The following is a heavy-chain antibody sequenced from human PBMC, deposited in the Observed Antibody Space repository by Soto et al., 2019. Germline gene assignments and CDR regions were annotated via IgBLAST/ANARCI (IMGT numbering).Heavy chain of an antibody. J-gene: IGHJ4*02. CDR2: IWHDGGNK. CDR3: ARLPSRHWVDY. V-gene: IGHV3-33*01. D-gene: IGHD3-16*01. CDR1: GFTFSSYG. Sequence: QVQLVESGGGVVQPGRSLRLSCAASGFTFSSYGMHWVRQAPGKGLEWVAFIWHDGGNKFYAESVKGRFTISRDNSKNTLYLQMTSLSAEDTAMYYCARLPSRHWVDYWGQGTLVTVSS.